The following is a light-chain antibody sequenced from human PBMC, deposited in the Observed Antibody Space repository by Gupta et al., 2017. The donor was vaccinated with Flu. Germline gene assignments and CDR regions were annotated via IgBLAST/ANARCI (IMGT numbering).Light chain of an antibody. CDR1: SSNIGKNF. J-gene: IGLJ3*02. Sequence: QSVLTQPPSVTAAPGQKVTISCSGSSSNIGKNFVSWYQQLPGTAPKLLIFENSNRPSGIPDRSSGSKSGTSATLGITGLQTGDEADYYCATWDSSLIAGVFGGGTTLTVL. CDR3: ATWDSSLIAGV. V-gene: IGLV1-51*02. CDR2: ENS.